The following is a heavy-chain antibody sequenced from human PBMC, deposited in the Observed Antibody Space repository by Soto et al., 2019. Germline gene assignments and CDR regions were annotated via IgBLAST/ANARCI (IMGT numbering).Heavy chain of an antibody. V-gene: IGHV3-30*18. CDR3: SKDSKWFGCSSTSCYDAFDI. CDR2: ISYDGSNK. Sequence: QVQLVESGGGVVQPGRSLRLSCAASGFTFSSYGMHWVRQAPGKGLEWVAVISYDGSNKYYADSVKGRFTISRDNSKNTLYLQMNSLRAEDTVVYYCSKDSKWFGCSSTSCYDAFDIWGQGTMVTVSS. D-gene: IGHD2-2*01. CDR1: GFTFSSYG. J-gene: IGHJ3*02.